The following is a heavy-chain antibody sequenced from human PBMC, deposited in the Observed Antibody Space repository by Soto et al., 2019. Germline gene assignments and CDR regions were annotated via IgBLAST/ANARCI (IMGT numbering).Heavy chain of an antibody. CDR3: ARGNPFNYAGFDV. V-gene: IGHV1-8*01. CDR2: MNAKSGDT. J-gene: IGHJ6*02. CDR1: GYTSSDFD. D-gene: IGHD3-16*01. Sequence: QAHLEQSGAEVRGPGASVKVSCKASGYTSSDFDINWLRQASGQGPEWMGWMNAKSGDTFFAQRFQGKFNMTWDTSLSTAYMEVGSLTSDDTAIYYCARGNPFNYAGFDVWGQGTTVAVSS.